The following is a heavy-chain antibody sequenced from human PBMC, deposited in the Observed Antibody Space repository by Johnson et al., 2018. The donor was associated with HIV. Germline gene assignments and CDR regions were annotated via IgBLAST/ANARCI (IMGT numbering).Heavy chain of an antibody. J-gene: IGHJ3*02. V-gene: IGHV3-53*01. Sequence: VQLVESGGGLIQPGGSLRLSCAASGFTVSTNYMSWVLQAPGKGLEWVSVIYIGGGTYYADSVKGRFTISRDNSKNTLYLLMNSLRAEDTAVYYCARRNSGTYYDAFDIWGQGTMVTVSS. CDR2: IYIGGGT. CDR3: ARRNSGTYYDAFDI. D-gene: IGHD1-26*01. CDR1: GFTVSTNY.